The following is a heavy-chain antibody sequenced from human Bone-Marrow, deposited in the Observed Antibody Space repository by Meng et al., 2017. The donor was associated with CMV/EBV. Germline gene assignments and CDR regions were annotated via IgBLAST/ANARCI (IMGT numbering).Heavy chain of an antibody. CDR3: ARDPDHSHGGSGRCLDY. J-gene: IGHJ4*02. CDR1: GFTLSSYA. D-gene: IGHD3-10*01. CDR2: ITSSSTFI. Sequence: GESLKISCAASGFTLSSYAMIWVRQTPGKGLEWLSFITSSSTFIYQADSVKGRFTVSRDNAKNSLYLQMNSLRAEDTAIYYCARDPDHSHGGSGRCLDYWGQGTLVTVSS. V-gene: IGHV3-21*01.